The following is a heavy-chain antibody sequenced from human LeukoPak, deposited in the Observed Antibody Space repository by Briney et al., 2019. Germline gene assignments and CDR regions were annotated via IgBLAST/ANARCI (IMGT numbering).Heavy chain of an antibody. Sequence: GGSLRLSCATAGFPFSDFSMSWVRQAPGKGLGWISTTNSGGATTDYAESVKGRFTISRDNSKNILYLQMSSLRVEDTAMYYCAKQSYARSLGEGGPGTLVTVSS. J-gene: IGHJ4*01. D-gene: IGHD2-8*01. CDR2: TNSGGATT. CDR3: AKQSYARSLGE. CDR1: GFPFSDFS. V-gene: IGHV3-23*01.